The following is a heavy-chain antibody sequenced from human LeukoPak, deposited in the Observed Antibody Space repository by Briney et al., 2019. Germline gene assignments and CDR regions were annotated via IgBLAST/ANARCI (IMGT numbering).Heavy chain of an antibody. Sequence: ASVKVSCKASGYTFTGYYMHWVRQAPGQGLEWMGWISAYNGNTNYAQKLQGRVTMTTDTSTSTAYMELRSLRSDDTAVYYCARLGAARPDIDSRYSWFDPWGQGTLVTVSS. CDR3: ARLGAARPDIDSRYSWFDP. CDR2: ISAYNGNT. CDR1: GYTFTGYY. V-gene: IGHV1-18*04. J-gene: IGHJ5*02. D-gene: IGHD6-6*01.